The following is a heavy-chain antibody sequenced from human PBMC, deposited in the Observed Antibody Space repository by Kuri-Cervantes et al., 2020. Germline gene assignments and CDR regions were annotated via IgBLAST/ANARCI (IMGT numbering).Heavy chain of an antibody. Sequence: LRLSCAVSGGSISSGGYYWSWIRQPAGKGLEWIGRIYTSGSTNDNPSLKSRVTTSVDTSKNQFSLKLSSVTAAGTAVYYCARGSSTSCYSYWGQGTLVTVSS. J-gene: IGHJ4*02. D-gene: IGHD2-2*01. CDR2: IYTSGST. CDR1: GGSISSGGYY. V-gene: IGHV4-61*02. CDR3: ARGSSTSCYSY.